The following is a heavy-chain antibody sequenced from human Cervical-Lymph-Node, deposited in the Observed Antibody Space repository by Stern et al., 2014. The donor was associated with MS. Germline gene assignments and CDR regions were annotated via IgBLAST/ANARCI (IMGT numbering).Heavy chain of an antibody. CDR1: GYTFTSYY. CDR3: ARDRRTNYYDSSGYPY. J-gene: IGHJ4*02. CDR2: INPSGGST. D-gene: IGHD3-22*01. V-gene: IGHV1-46*01. Sequence: VQLVQSGAAVKKPGASVKVSCKASGYTFTSYYMHWVRQAPGQGLEWMGIINPSGGSTSYAQKFQGRVTMTRDTSTSTVYMELSSLRSEDTAVYYCARDRRTNYYDSSGYPYWGQGTLVTVSS.